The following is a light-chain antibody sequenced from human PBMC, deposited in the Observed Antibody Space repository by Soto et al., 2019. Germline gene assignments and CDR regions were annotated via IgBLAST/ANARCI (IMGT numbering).Light chain of an antibody. J-gene: IGKJ4*01. Sequence: DIQMTQSPSTLSASVGDSVTITFRASQNIRNWLAWYQQKPGKAPELLIYDASTLESGVPSRFSGSGSGTEFTLTISSLQPDDFATYYCHQYNSYHTFGGGTKVDIK. V-gene: IGKV1-5*01. CDR3: HQYNSYHT. CDR2: DAS. CDR1: QNIRNW.